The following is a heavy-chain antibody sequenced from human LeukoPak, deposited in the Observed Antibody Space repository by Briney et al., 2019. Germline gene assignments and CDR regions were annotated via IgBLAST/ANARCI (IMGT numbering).Heavy chain of an antibody. V-gene: IGHV1-69*04. Sequence: GASVKGSCKASGGTFSSYAISWVRQAPGQGLEWMGRIIPIFGIANYAQKFQGRVTITADKSTSTAYMELSSLRSEDTAVYYRARGSGIAAAGTTDEDWFDPWGQGTLVTVSS. CDR1: GGTFSSYA. D-gene: IGHD6-13*01. CDR2: IIPIFGIA. J-gene: IGHJ5*02. CDR3: ARGSGIAAAGTTDEDWFDP.